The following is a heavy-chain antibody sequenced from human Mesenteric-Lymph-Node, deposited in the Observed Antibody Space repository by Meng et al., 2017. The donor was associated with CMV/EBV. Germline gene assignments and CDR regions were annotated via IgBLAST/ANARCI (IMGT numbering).Heavy chain of an antibody. J-gene: IGHJ3*02. V-gene: IGHV3-30*04. CDR3: ARPPGRAWSYGGNSEGAFDI. Sequence: GGSLRLSCAASGFTFSSYAMHWVRQAPGKGLEWVAVISYDGSNKYYADSVKGRFTISRDNAKNSLYLQMNSLRAEDTAVYYCARPPGRAWSYGGNSEGAFDIWGQGTMVTVSS. CDR1: GFTFSSYA. CDR2: ISYDGSNK. D-gene: IGHD4-23*01.